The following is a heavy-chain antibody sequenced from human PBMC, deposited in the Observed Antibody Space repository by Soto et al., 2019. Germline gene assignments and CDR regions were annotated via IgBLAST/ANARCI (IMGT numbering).Heavy chain of an antibody. CDR3: ARVRYSNFSYYFDY. CDR1: GGSISSSSSY. J-gene: IGHJ4*02. CDR2: IYYLGNT. Sequence: SETLSLTCTVSGGSISSSSSYWGWIRQPPGKGLEWVGSIYYLGNTYYNPSLGGRVSISVDKSKNQFSLKLSSVTAADTAVYYCARVRYSNFSYYFDYWGQGTLVTVSS. V-gene: IGHV4-39*07. D-gene: IGHD1-26*01.